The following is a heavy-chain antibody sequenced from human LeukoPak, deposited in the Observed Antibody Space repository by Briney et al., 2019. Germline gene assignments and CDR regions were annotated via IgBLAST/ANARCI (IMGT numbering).Heavy chain of an antibody. Sequence: ASETLSLTCTVSGGSISSCYWSWIRQPAGKGLEWIGRIYTSGSTNYNPSLKSRVTMSVDTSKNQFSLKLSSVTAADTAVYYCARGGWYGYNSFDYWGQGTLVTVSS. CDR2: IYTSGST. J-gene: IGHJ4*02. CDR1: GGSISSCY. CDR3: ARGGWYGYNSFDY. V-gene: IGHV4-4*07. D-gene: IGHD5-12*01.